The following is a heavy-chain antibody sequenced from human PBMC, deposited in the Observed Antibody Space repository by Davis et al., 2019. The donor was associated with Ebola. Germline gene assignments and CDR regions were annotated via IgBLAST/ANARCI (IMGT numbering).Heavy chain of an antibody. CDR1: GYSFTSYW. CDR3: ARQAYNIPYGDF. Sequence: GESLKISCKASGYSFTSYWIGWVRQMPGKGLEWVGIIFPGDSDVRYSPSFRGLVTISADRSISTAYLQWSSLRASDTAVYYCARQAYNIPYGDFWGQGTLVTVSS. J-gene: IGHJ4*02. CDR2: IFPGDSDV. V-gene: IGHV5-51*01. D-gene: IGHD1-14*01.